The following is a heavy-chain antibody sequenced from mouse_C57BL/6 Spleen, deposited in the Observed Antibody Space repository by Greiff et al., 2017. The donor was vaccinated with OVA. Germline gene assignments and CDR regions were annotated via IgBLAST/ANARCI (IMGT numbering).Heavy chain of an antibody. J-gene: IGHJ3*01. V-gene: IGHV1-7*01. CDR1: GYAFSSSW. Sequence: QVQLQQSGPELVKPGASVKISCKASGYAFSSSWMNWVKQRPGQGLEWIGYINPSSGYTKYNQKFKDKATLTADKSSSTAYMQLSSLTYEDSAVYYCARGGYDGAWFAYWGQGTLVTVSA. CDR2: INPSSGYT. CDR3: ARGGYDGAWFAY. D-gene: IGHD2-14*01.